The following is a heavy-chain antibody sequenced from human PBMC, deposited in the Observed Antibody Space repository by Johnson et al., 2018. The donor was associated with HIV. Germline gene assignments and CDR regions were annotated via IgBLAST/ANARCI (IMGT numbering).Heavy chain of an antibody. CDR1: GFTFSTYW. D-gene: IGHD6-19*01. Sequence: VHLVESGGGLVQPGGSLRLSCAASGFTFSTYWMHWVRQAPGKGLVWVSRINSAGSSTIYADSVQGRFTIYRDNAKNTLYLQMNSMRAEDTAVYYCARGKKQWLDEDAFDIWGQGTMVTVSS. J-gene: IGHJ3*02. CDR3: ARGKKQWLDEDAFDI. V-gene: IGHV3-74*02. CDR2: INSAGSST.